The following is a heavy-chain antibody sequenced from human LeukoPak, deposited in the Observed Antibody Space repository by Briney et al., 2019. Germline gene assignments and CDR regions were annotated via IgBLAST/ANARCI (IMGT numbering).Heavy chain of an antibody. Sequence: PSETLSLTCAVYGGSFSGYYWSWIRQPPGKGLEWIGEINHSGSTNYNPSLKSRVTISVDTSKNQFSLKLSSVTAADTAVYYCARDRLWFGELSFDYRGQGTLVTVSS. CDR1: GGSFSGYY. V-gene: IGHV4-34*01. J-gene: IGHJ4*02. D-gene: IGHD3-10*01. CDR3: ARDRLWFGELSFDY. CDR2: INHSGST.